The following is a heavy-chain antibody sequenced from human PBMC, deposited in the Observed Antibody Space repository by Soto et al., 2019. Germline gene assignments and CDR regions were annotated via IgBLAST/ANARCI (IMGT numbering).Heavy chain of an antibody. CDR1: GYTFTSYD. D-gene: IGHD3-3*01. J-gene: IGHJ3*02. Sequence: QVQLVQSGAEVKKPGASVKVSCKASGYTFTSYDINWVRQATGQGLEWMGWMNPNSGNTGYAQKFQDRVTMTRNTTISTAYMELSSRRSEDTAVYYCARTLVYDFWSGYLRDDAFDIWGQGTMVTVSS. V-gene: IGHV1-8*01. CDR2: MNPNSGNT. CDR3: ARTLVYDFWSGYLRDDAFDI.